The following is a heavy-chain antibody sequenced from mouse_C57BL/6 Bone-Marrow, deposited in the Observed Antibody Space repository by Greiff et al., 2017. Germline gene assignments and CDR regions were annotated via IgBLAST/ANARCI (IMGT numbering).Heavy chain of an antibody. V-gene: IGHV5-6*01. D-gene: IGHD1-1*01. CDR1: GFTFSSYG. CDR3: ARQDYYGSSYSWFAY. CDR2: ISSGGSYT. J-gene: IGHJ3*01. Sequence: EVQLVESGGDLVKPGGSLKLSCAASGFTFSSYGMSWVRQTPDKRLEWVATISSGGSYTYYPDSVKGPFTISRDNAKKTLYLQMSSLKSEDTTMYYCARQDYYGSSYSWFAYWGQGTLVTVSA.